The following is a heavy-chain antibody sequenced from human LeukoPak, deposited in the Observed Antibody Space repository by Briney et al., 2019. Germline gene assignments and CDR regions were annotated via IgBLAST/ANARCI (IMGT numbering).Heavy chain of an antibody. CDR2: IYYTGST. Sequence: SETLSLTCTVSGGSISSGGYYWSWIRQHPGKGLEWIAYIYYTGSTYYNPSLKSRLTISVDTSRNHFSLRLSSMTAADTAVYYCARVPSVIDAFDIWGQGTMVTVSS. J-gene: IGHJ3*02. V-gene: IGHV4-31*03. CDR3: ARVPSVIDAFDI. D-gene: IGHD2-21*01. CDR1: GGSISSGGYY.